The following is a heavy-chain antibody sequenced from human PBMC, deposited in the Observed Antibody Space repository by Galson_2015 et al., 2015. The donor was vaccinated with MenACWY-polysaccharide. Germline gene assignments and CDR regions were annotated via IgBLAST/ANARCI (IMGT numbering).Heavy chain of an antibody. J-gene: IGHJ4*02. CDR1: GFTFSSYS. V-gene: IGHV3-21*01. CDR3: ARVTLDYYDSSGYYYVVRAFDI. Sequence: SLRLSCAASGFTFSSYSMNWVRQAPGKGLEWVSSISSSSSYIYYADSVKGRFTISRDNAKNSLYLQMNSLRAEDTAVYYCARVTLDYYDSSGYYYVVRAFDIWGQGTLVTVSS. D-gene: IGHD3-22*01. CDR2: ISSSSSYI.